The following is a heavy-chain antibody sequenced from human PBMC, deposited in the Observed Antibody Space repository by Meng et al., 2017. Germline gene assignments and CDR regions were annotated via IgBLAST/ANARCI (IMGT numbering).Heavy chain of an antibody. CDR1: GYTFTSYY. CDR3: ARDSATGDF. CDR2: INPNGSGT. J-gene: IGHJ4*02. D-gene: IGHD5-12*01. Sequence: LQLVKCGAVVMKSGSSVKVSCKASGYTFTSYYMRWARQAPGQGLEWMGRINPNGSGTNYAQKFQGRVTMTRDTSISTAYMELGRLISDDTAVYCCARDSATGDFWGQGTLVTVSS. V-gene: IGHV1-2*06.